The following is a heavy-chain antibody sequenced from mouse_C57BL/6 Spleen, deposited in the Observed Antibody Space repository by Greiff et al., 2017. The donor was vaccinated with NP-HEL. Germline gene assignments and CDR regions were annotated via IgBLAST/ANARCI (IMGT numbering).Heavy chain of an antibody. J-gene: IGHJ4*01. CDR1: GFTFSDYY. D-gene: IGHD2-1*01. Sequence: EVKLVESGGGLVQPGGSLKLSCAASGFTFSDYYMYWVRQTPEKRLEWVAYISNGGGSTYYPDTVKGRFTISRDNAKNTLYLQMSRLKSEDTAMYDCARGGNYGDYAMDYWGQGTSVTVSS. CDR3: ARGGNYGDYAMDY. CDR2: ISNGGGST. V-gene: IGHV5-12*01.